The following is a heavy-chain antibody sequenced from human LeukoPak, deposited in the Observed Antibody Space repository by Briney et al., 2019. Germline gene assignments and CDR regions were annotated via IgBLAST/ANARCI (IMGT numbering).Heavy chain of an antibody. Sequence: SETLSLTCTVSGGSISSYYWSWIRQPAGKGLEWIGRVYTSGSTHYNPSLKSRVTMSVDTSKNQFSLKLSSVTAADTAVYYCARLITGTTTAFDIWGQGTMVTVSS. V-gene: IGHV4-4*07. D-gene: IGHD1-7*01. CDR1: GGSISSYY. CDR2: VYTSGST. J-gene: IGHJ3*02. CDR3: ARLITGTTTAFDI.